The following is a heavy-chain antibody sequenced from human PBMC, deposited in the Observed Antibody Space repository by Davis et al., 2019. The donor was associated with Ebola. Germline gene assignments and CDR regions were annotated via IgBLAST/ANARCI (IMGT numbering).Heavy chain of an antibody. D-gene: IGHD3-22*01. V-gene: IGHV4-39*07. CDR2: INHSGST. CDR3: ARTWLPNNWFDP. Sequence: SETLSLTCSVSGGSISRSSYYWGWIRQPPGKGLEWIGEINHSGSTNYNPSLKSRVTISVDTSKNQFSLKLSSVTAADTAVYYCARTWLPNNWFDPWGQGTLVTVSS. J-gene: IGHJ5*02. CDR1: GGSISRSSYY.